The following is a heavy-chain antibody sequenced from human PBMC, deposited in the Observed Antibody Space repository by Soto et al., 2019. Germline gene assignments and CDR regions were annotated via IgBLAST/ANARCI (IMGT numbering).Heavy chain of an antibody. CDR2: IIPTFGTA. D-gene: IGHD3-22*01. Sequence: QVQLVQSGAEVKKPGSSVKVSCKASGGTFSSYAISWVRQAPGQGLEWMGGIIPTFGTANSAQKFQGRVTITADESTSTAYMELSSLRSEITAAYYCARARLATMIVASGDAFDIWGQGTMVTVSS. CDR1: GGTFSSYA. CDR3: ARARLATMIVASGDAFDI. J-gene: IGHJ3*02. V-gene: IGHV1-69*01.